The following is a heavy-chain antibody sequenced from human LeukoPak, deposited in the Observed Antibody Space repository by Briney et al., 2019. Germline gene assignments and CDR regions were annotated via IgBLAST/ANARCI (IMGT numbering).Heavy chain of an antibody. Sequence: PSETLSLTCTVSGGSISSSSYYWGWIRQPPGKGLEWIGSIYHSGSTYYNPSLKSRVTISVDTSKNQFSLKLSSVTAADTAVYYCARRSFYYYAMDVWGQGTTVTVSS. CDR3: ARRSFYYYAMDV. V-gene: IGHV4-39*01. CDR2: IYHSGST. CDR1: GGSISSSSYY. J-gene: IGHJ6*02. D-gene: IGHD3-10*01.